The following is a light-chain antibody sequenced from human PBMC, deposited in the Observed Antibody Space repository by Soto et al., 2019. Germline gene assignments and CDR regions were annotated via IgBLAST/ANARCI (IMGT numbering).Light chain of an antibody. CDR1: SGSIATNH. CDR2: DDD. V-gene: IGLV6-57*04. J-gene: IGLJ2*01. Sequence: NFMLTQPHSVSESPGKTVIISCTRSSGSIATNHVQWFQQRPGSTPTTVIYDDDQRPSGVPDRFSGSTDSSSNSASLTISGLKAEDEADYYCQSHDTNNPVVIGGGTKLTVL. CDR3: QSHDTNNPVV.